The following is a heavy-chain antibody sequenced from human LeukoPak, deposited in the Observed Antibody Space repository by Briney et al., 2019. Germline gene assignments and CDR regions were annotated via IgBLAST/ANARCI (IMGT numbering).Heavy chain of an antibody. Sequence: ASVKVSCKASGYTFTGYYMHWVRQAPGQGLEWMGWINPNSGGTNYAQKFQGRVTMTRDTSISTAYTELSRLRSDDTAVYYCARGRYYDILTGPPGAFDIWGQGTMVTVSS. D-gene: IGHD3-9*01. J-gene: IGHJ3*02. CDR3: ARGRYYDILTGPPGAFDI. CDR2: INPNSGGT. V-gene: IGHV1-2*02. CDR1: GYTFTGYY.